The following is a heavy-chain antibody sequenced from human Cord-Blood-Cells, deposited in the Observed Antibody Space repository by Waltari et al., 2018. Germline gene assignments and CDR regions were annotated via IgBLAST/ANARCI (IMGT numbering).Heavy chain of an antibody. CDR1: GFTFRSYG. CDR2: ISYDGSNK. D-gene: IGHD1-7*01. J-gene: IGHJ3*02. CDR3: AKLSFLELRAFDI. V-gene: IGHV3-30*18. Sequence: QVQLVESGGGVVQPGRSLRLSCAASGFTFRSYGMPWVRQAPGKGLEWVAVISYDGSNKYYADSVKGRFTISRDNSKNTLYLQMNSLRAEDTAVYYCAKLSFLELRAFDIWGQGTMVTVSS.